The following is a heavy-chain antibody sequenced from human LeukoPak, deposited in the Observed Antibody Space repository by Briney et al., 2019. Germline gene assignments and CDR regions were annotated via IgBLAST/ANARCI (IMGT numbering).Heavy chain of an antibody. CDR2: ISYDGSNK. CDR3: ARNQQLGGHSYYYYGMDV. CDR1: GFIFSNYA. J-gene: IGHJ6*02. Sequence: GGSLRLSCAASGFIFSNYAMHWVRQAAGKGLEWVAVISYDGSNKNYADSVKGRFTISRDNSKNTLYLQMNSLRADDTAIYYCARNQQLGGHSYYYYGMDVWGQGTTVTVSS. D-gene: IGHD3-16*01. V-gene: IGHV3-30*04.